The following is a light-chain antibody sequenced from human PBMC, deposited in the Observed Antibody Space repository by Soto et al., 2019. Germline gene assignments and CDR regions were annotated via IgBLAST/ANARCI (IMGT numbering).Light chain of an antibody. Sequence: EIVLTQSPGTLSVSPGERVTLSCRASQSISSSYLAWYQQRPGQAPRLLIFGASYRATGIPDRFSGSGSGTDFTLTISRLEPEDFAVYYCQQYNSSPPELTFGPGTKVDSK. CDR2: GAS. V-gene: IGKV3-20*01. CDR1: QSISSSY. J-gene: IGKJ3*01. CDR3: QQYNSSPPELT.